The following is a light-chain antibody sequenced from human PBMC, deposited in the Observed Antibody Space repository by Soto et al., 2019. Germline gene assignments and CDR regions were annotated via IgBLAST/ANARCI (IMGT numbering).Light chain of an antibody. CDR1: QSVSAGY. J-gene: IGKJ1*01. Sequence: EIVLTQSPGTLSLSPGERATLSCRASQSVSAGYLAWYQQRPGQAPRLLIYVASYRAPGIPDRFSGSGSGTDFTLTISRLEPEDSAVYYCQQYGGSPTFGQEPKVDIK. CDR2: VAS. V-gene: IGKV3-20*01. CDR3: QQYGGSPT.